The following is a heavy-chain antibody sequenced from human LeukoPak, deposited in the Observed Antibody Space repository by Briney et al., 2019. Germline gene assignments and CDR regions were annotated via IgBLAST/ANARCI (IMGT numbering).Heavy chain of an antibody. D-gene: IGHD3-22*01. Sequence: GGSLRLSCAASGFTFSSYSMNWVRQAPGKGLEWVSSISSGSSYIYYADSVKGRFTISRDNAKNSLYLQMNSLRAEDTAVYYCARDYYDSSGYYSYWGQGTLVTVSS. V-gene: IGHV3-21*01. J-gene: IGHJ4*02. CDR2: ISSGSSYI. CDR3: ARDYYDSSGYYSY. CDR1: GFTFSSYS.